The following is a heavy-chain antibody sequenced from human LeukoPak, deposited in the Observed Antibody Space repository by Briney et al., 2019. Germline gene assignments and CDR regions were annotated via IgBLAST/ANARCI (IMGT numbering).Heavy chain of an antibody. D-gene: IGHD6-19*01. CDR3: AKDGDSSGWWMTINYYYYYMDV. J-gene: IGHJ6*03. V-gene: IGHV3-48*03. CDR2: ISSSGSTI. CDR1: GFTFSSYE. Sequence: GGSLRLSCAASGFTFSSYEMNWVRQAPGKGLEWVSYISSSGSTIYYADSVKGRFTISRENAKNSLYLQMNSLRAEDTAVYYCAKDGDSSGWWMTINYYYYYMDVWGKGTTVTISS.